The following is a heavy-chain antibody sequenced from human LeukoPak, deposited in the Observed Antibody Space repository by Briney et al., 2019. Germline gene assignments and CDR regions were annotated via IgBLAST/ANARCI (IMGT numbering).Heavy chain of an antibody. CDR3: ERDPSSINWFDP. CDR2: ISSSGSNI. V-gene: IGHV3-11*01. J-gene: IGHJ5*02. D-gene: IGHD3-3*02. CDR1: GFTFRDYY. Sequence: GGSLRLSCAASGFTFRDYYMSWIRQAPGRGREWFSYISSSGSNIYYADSVKGRFTISRDNDKNSLYLQMNSLRAEDTAVYYCERDPSSINWFDPWGQGTLVTVSS.